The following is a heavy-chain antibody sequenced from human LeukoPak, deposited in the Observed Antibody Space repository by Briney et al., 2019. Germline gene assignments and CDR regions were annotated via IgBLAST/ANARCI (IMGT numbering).Heavy chain of an antibody. CDR1: GFTFNSYA. V-gene: IGHV3-23*01. CDR2: IGGSGYTT. J-gene: IGHJ4*02. CDR3: AKCMEPAARGSFDY. D-gene: IGHD2-2*01. Sequence: GGSLRLSCAASGFTFNSYAMSWVRQAPGKGLEWVSAIGGSGYTTYYADSVKGRFTISRDNSKNTLYLQVNSLRAEDTAVYYCAKCMEPAARGSFDYWGQRTLVTVSS.